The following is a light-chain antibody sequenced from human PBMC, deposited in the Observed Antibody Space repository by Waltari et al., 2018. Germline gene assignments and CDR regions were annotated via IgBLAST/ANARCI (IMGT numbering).Light chain of an antibody. J-gene: IGLJ3*02. Sequence: QLVLTQSPSASASLGASVKLTCTLSSGLSSNVIAWLPQQPEKGPRYLMKVTSDGSHSTGDEIPDRFSGSSSGAERYLTISSLQSEDEADYYCQTGGHGTWVFGGGTKLTVL. CDR3: QTGGHGTWV. V-gene: IGLV4-69*01. CDR1: SGLSSNV. CDR2: VTSDGSH.